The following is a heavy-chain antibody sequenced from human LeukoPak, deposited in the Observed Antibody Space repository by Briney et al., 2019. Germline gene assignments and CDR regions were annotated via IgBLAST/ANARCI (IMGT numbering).Heavy chain of an antibody. Sequence: ASVKVSCKASGFTFTSYGFNWVRQAPGQGVEWMGWISAHSDNTNFAQKFQDRVTMTTDTSTSTAYMELRSLRSDDTAVYYCARDGVEMATYYYYAMDVWGQGTTVTVSS. J-gene: IGHJ6*02. D-gene: IGHD5-24*01. CDR1: GFTFTSYG. V-gene: IGHV1-18*04. CDR3: ARDGVEMATYYYYAMDV. CDR2: ISAHSDNT.